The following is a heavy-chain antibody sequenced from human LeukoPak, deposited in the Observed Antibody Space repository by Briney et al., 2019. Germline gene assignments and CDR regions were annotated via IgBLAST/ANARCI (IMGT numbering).Heavy chain of an antibody. CDR2: ISTSGSTI. CDR1: GFTFSSYE. V-gene: IGHV3-48*03. Sequence: GGSLRLSCAASGFTFSSYEMNWVRQAPGKGLEWVSDISTSGSTIYYADSVKGRFTISRDNAKNSLYLQMNSLRAEDTAVYYCAELGITMIGGVWGKGTTVTISS. J-gene: IGHJ6*04. D-gene: IGHD3-10*02. CDR3: AELGITMIGGV.